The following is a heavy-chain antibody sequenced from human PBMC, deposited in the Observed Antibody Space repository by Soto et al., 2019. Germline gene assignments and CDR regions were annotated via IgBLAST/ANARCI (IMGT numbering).Heavy chain of an antibody. J-gene: IGHJ4*02. CDR1: GFTFCGSS. V-gene: IGHV3-73*01. Sequence: GGSLRLSCAASGFTFCGSSMHLVRPASGKGLEWVGRIRSKANSYATAYAASVKGRFTISRDDSKNTAYLQMNSLKTEDTAVYYGTRPSTVSDYGAQGTLVSAPQ. CDR3: TRPSTVSDY. D-gene: IGHD2-2*01. CDR2: IRSKANSYAT.